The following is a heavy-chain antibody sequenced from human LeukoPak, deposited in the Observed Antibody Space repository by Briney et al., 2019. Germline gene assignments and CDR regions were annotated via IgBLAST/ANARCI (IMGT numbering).Heavy chain of an antibody. D-gene: IGHD3-10*01. CDR3: ARDSGGYFDY. CDR1: GYTFTSYG. Sequence: ASVTVSCKASGYTFTSYGISWMRQAPGQGLEWMGWISVYNGNTNYAQKLQGRVTMTTDTSTSTAYMELRSLRSDDTAVYYCARDSGGYFDYWGQGTLVTVSS. J-gene: IGHJ4*02. CDR2: ISVYNGNT. V-gene: IGHV1-18*01.